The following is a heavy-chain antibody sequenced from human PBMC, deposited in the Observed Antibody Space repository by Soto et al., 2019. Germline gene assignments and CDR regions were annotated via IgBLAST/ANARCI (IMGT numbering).Heavy chain of an antibody. Sequence: QVQLVQSGAEVKKPGASAKVSCKASGYTFTSYYMHWVRQAPGQGLEWMGIINPSGGSTSYAQKFQGRVTMTRDTSTSTVYMELSSLRSEDTAVYYCAREGVVGATTFGAFDIWGQGTMVTVSS. J-gene: IGHJ3*02. CDR2: INPSGGST. D-gene: IGHD1-26*01. CDR3: AREGVVGATTFGAFDI. CDR1: GYTFTSYY. V-gene: IGHV1-46*01.